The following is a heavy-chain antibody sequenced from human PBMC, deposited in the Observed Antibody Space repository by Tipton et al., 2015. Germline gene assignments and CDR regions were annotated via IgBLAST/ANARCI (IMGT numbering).Heavy chain of an antibody. J-gene: IGHJ4*02. CDR2: ISHSGNT. D-gene: IGHD4-17*01. Sequence: LRLSCAVSAYSITSDYYWGWIRQPPGKGLEWIGSISHSGNTYYNPSLKSRVTMSRDTSKNQFSLKLTSVTAADTAVYYCARSRYTVTPDSWGQGTLVTVSS. CDR3: ARSRYTVTPDS. V-gene: IGHV4-38-2*01. CDR1: AYSITSDYY.